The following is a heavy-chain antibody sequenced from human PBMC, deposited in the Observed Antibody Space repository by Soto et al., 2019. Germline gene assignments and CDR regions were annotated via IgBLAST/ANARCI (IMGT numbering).Heavy chain of an antibody. V-gene: IGHV4-34*01. CDR3: ARGSGDYGDYYYYYYMDV. CDR2: INHSGST. Sequence: SETLSLTCAVDGGSFSGYYWSWIRQPPGKELKKNKEINHSGSTNYNPSLKSRVTISVDTSKNQFSLKLSSVTAADTAVYYFARGSGDYGDYYYYYYMDVWGKGTTVTVSS. CDR1: GGSFSGYY. J-gene: IGHJ6*03. D-gene: IGHD4-17*01.